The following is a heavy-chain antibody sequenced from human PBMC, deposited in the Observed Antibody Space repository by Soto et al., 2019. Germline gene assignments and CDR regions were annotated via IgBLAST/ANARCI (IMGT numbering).Heavy chain of an antibody. CDR2: INAANGDT. Sequence: ASVKVSCKASGYTFTSYGIHWVRQAPGQRLEWMGWINAANGDTKYSPKFQGRVTITRDTSASTAYMELSSLRSEDTAVYYCVRRHVSASGIDWFDPWGQGTLVTV. CDR1: GYTFTSYG. D-gene: IGHD6-13*01. V-gene: IGHV1-3*01. CDR3: VRRHVSASGIDWFDP. J-gene: IGHJ5*02.